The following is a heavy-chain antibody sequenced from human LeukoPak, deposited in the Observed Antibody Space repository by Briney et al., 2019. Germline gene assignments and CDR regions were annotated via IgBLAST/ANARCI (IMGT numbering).Heavy chain of an antibody. CDR2: IYYTGST. CDR1: GGSISTGGYY. J-gene: IGHJ6*02. D-gene: IGHD5-12*01. CDR3: ARDGGYASYQYYGIDV. V-gene: IGHV4-31*03. Sequence: PSQTLSLTCTVSGGSISTGGYYWSWIRQHPGTGLEWIGHIYYTGSTYDNPSLRSRLTISLDTSKNTCSLQLTSVTAADTAVYYCARDGGYASYQYYGIDVWGQGTTVTVSS.